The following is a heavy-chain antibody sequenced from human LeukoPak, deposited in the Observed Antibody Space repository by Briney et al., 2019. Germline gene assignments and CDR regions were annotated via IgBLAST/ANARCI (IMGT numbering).Heavy chain of an antibody. D-gene: IGHD2-2*01. J-gene: IGHJ4*02. V-gene: IGHV3-74*01. Sequence: NPGGCLRLSCAASGFTFSSYWMHWVRQAPGKGLVWVSRINSDGSSTSYADSVKGRFTISRDNAKNTLYLQMNSLRAEDTAVYYCAKGDSTSCCRGEVYWGQGTLVTVSS. CDR2: INSDGSST. CDR1: GFTFSSYW. CDR3: AKGDSTSCCRGEVY.